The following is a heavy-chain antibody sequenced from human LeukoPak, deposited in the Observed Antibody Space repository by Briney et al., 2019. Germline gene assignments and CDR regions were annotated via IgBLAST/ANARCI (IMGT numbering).Heavy chain of an antibody. Sequence: PGGSLRLPCAAPGLPSVNLPMHGARQAPAKGLEWGAVLSYNGSSKYYADSVKGRFTISRDNSKNTVYLQMNSLRAEDSAVYYCASGYCTNDVCYTGGFDYWGQGTLVTVSS. CDR2: LSYNGSSK. CDR1: GLPSVNLP. V-gene: IGHV3-30-3*01. J-gene: IGHJ4*02. CDR3: ASGYCTNDVCYTGGFDY. D-gene: IGHD2-8*01.